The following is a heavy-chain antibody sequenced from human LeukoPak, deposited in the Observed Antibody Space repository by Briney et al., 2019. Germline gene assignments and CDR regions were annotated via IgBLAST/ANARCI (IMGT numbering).Heavy chain of an antibody. CDR2: INPTSGRT. Sequence: ASVKVSCKTSGYNFNSYYIHWVRQAHGQGLEWMGVINPTSGRTTYSQKFQGRVTMTRDMYTTTAYMDLVSLRSEDTAFYYCARDPPHTTGWASEFDPWGQGTLVTVSS. CDR3: ARDPPHTTGWASEFDP. CDR1: GYNFNSYY. J-gene: IGHJ5*02. V-gene: IGHV1-46*02. D-gene: IGHD6-19*01.